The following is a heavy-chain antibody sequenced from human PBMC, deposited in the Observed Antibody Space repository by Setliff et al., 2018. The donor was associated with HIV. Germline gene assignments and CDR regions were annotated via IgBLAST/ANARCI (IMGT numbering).Heavy chain of an antibody. J-gene: IGHJ4*02. D-gene: IGHD3-16*02. V-gene: IGHV4-59*01. Sequence: SETLSLTCTVSGGSINRSYWSWIRQSPGKGLEWLGNVYHTGNSHYNPSLKSRVTMSVDTSTRQFSLRLTSMTAADTAVYYCARAYYDHLWASYRFDYWGQGTLVTVSS. CDR3: ARAYYDHLWASYRFDY. CDR1: GGSINRSY. CDR2: VYHTGNS.